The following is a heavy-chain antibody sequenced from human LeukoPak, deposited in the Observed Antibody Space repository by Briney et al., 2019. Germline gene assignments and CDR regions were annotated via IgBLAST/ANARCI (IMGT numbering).Heavy chain of an antibody. Sequence: GGSLRLSCAASGFTFSSYSMNWVRQAPGKGLEWVANIKQDGSEKYYVDSVKGRFTISRDNAKNSLYLQMNSLRAEDTAVYYCARSDYWGQGTLVIVSS. J-gene: IGHJ4*02. CDR2: IKQDGSEK. CDR1: GFTFSSYS. V-gene: IGHV3-7*01. CDR3: ARSDY.